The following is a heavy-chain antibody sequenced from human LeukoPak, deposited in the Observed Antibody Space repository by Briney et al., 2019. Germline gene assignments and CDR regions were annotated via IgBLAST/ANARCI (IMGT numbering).Heavy chain of an antibody. CDR2: IFYSGST. Sequence: SETLSLTCTVSGGSINSSRYYWVWIRQPPGTGLEWIGGIFYSGSTYYNSSLKIRVTISVDTSKNHFSLKLSSVTAADTAVYFCARETYFYDTPYLDSWGQGTLVTVSS. J-gene: IGHJ4*02. CDR1: GGSINSSRYY. CDR3: ARETYFYDTPYLDS. D-gene: IGHD3-22*01. V-gene: IGHV4-39*07.